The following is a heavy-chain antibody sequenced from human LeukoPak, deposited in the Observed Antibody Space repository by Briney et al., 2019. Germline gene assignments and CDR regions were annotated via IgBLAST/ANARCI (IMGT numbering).Heavy chain of an antibody. CDR1: GFTLSNSW. J-gene: IGHJ3*02. Sequence: GGSLRLSCVVSGFTLSNSWMSWVRQAPGKGLEWVANIKQDGSEKYYVDSVKGRFTISRDNAKNSLYLQMSSLRAEDTAVYYCARATSAYYYPDAFDIWGQGTMVTVSS. CDR2: IKQDGSEK. CDR3: ARATSAYYYPDAFDI. V-gene: IGHV3-7*03. D-gene: IGHD3-22*01.